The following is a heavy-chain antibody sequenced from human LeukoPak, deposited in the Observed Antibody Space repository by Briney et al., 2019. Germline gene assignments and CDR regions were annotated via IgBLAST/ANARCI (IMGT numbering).Heavy chain of an antibody. D-gene: IGHD6-13*01. J-gene: IGHJ4*02. CDR3: ARGGRAGRSDFEF. CDR1: GGSFNHYY. V-gene: IGHV4-34*01. CDR2: INHAAIT. Sequence: SETLPLTCAVYGGSFNHYYWSWIRQPPGKGLEWIGEINHAAITTYNPSLTSRLTISVDASKNQFSLNLTSVTAADTAVYYCARGGRAGRSDFEFWGQGTLVTVSS.